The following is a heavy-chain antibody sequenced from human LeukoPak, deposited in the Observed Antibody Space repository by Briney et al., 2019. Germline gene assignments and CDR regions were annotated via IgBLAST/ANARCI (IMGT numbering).Heavy chain of an antibody. V-gene: IGHV4-59*08. CDR2: IYYSGST. CDR3: ARHTRIAVAGTGVFEI. J-gene: IGHJ3*02. D-gene: IGHD6-19*01. Sequence: SETLSLLCTVSGGSISSYYWSWIRQPPGKGLEWIGYIYYSGSTNYNPSLKSRVTISVDTSKNQFSLKLSSVTAADTAVYYCARHTRIAVAGTGVFEIWGQGTMVTVSS. CDR1: GGSISSYY.